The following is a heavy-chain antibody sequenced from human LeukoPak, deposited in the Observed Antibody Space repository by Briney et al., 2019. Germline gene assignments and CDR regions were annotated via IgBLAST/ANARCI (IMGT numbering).Heavy chain of an antibody. J-gene: IGHJ4*02. CDR1: GGSISSYY. D-gene: IGHD6-13*01. CDR3: ARLLYSSSWNVDY. CDR2: IYYSGST. Sequence: SETLSLTCTVSGGSISSYYWSWIRQPPGKGLEWIGYIYYSGSTNYNPSLKSRVTISVDTSKNQFSLKLSSVTAADTAVYYCARLLYSSSWNVDYWGQGTLVTVSS. V-gene: IGHV4-59*12.